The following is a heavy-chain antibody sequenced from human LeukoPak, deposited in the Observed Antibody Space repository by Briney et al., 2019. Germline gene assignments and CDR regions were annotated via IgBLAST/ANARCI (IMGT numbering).Heavy chain of an antibody. CDR3: AKAPLSVIAVGWLDY. J-gene: IGHJ4*02. CDR2: ISWNSGSI. D-gene: IGHD6-19*01. Sequence: PGGSLRLSCAVSGFTFSSYNMNWVRQAPGKGLEWVSGISWNSGSIGYADSVKGRFTISRDNAKNSLYLQMNSLRAEDTALYYCAKAPLSVIAVGWLDYWGQGTLVTVSS. V-gene: IGHV3-9*01. CDR1: GFTFSSYN.